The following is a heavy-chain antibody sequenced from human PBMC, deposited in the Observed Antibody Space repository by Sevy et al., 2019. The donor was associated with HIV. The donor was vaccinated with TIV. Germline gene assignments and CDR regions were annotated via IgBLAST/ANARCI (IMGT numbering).Heavy chain of an antibody. CDR2: ISHDGINK. J-gene: IGHJ6*02. V-gene: IGHV3-30-3*01. D-gene: IGHD1-26*01. CDR3: ARDSNSGYYYYYAMDV. Sequence: GGSLRLSCAASGFIFSNYAMHWVRQAPGKGLEWVAVISHDGINKYYADSVKGRFTISRDNSKNTLYVQMNSLRAEDTAVYYCARDSNSGYYYYYAMDVWGQGTTVTVSS. CDR1: GFIFSNYA.